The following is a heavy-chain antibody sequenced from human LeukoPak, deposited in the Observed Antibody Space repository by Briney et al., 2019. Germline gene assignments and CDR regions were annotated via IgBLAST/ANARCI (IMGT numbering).Heavy chain of an antibody. J-gene: IGHJ3*02. Sequence: GRSLRLSCAASGFTFSNYGMHWVRQAPGKGLEFVSGISSNGGSTNYADSVKGRFTISRDNSKKTIDLHMSSLRVEDTAVYYCVRDLGLRISMVRGVIAPNPFDIWGLGTMVVVSS. CDR1: GFTFSNYG. CDR3: VRDLGLRISMVRGVIAPNPFDI. D-gene: IGHD3-10*01. CDR2: ISSNGGST. V-gene: IGHV3-64D*09.